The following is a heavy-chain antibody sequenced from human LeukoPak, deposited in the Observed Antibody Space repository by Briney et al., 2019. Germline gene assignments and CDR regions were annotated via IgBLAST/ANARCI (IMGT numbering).Heavy chain of an antibody. CDR2: ISISSTTI. D-gene: IGHD3-22*01. J-gene: IGHJ5*02. V-gene: IGHV3-48*04. CDR3: VREDYYYDNSAYHWFDP. CDR1: GFTFSTYI. Sequence: GGSLRLSCAASGFTFSTYIMNWVRQAPGKGLEWVSKISISSTTIYYADSVKGRFTISRDNAKNSLYLQMNSLRAEDTAVYYCVREDYYYDNSAYHWFDPWGQGTLVTVSS.